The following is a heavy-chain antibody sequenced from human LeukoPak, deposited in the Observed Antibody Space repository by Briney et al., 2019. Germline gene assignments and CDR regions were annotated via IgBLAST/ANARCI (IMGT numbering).Heavy chain of an antibody. J-gene: IGHJ3*02. CDR3: ARARSSYGYGDAFDI. D-gene: IGHD5-18*01. CDR2: ISSSSSTI. V-gene: IGHV3-48*04. CDR1: GFTFSSYS. Sequence: GGSLRLSCAASGFTFSSYSMNWVRQAPGKGLEWVSYISSSSSTIYYADSVKGRFTISRDNAKNSLFLQMNSLRAEDTAVYYCARARSSYGYGDAFDIWGQGTMVTVSS.